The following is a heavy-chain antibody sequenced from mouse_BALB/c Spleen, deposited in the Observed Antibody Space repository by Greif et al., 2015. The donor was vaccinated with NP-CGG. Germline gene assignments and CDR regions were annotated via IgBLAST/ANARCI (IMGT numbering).Heavy chain of an antibody. D-gene: IGHD2-2*01. CDR3: ASGDGYDGGYAMDY. CDR1: GFTFSDYY. J-gene: IGHJ4*01. Sequence: EVNVVESGGGLVKPGGSLKLSCAASGFTFSDYYMYWVRQTPEKRLEWVATISDGGSYTYYPDSVKGRFTISRDNAKNNLYLQMSSLKSEDTAMYYCASGDGYDGGYAMDYWGQGTSVTVSS. CDR2: ISDGGSYT. V-gene: IGHV5-4*02.